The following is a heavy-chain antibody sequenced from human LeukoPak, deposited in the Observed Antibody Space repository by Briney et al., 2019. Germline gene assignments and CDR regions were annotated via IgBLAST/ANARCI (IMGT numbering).Heavy chain of an antibody. V-gene: IGHV3-48*02. D-gene: IGHD2-15*01. CDR1: GFTFSTHG. CDR3: ARAGSGGRNYFDY. Sequence: GGSLRLSCAASGFTFSTHGMNWVRQAPGKGLEWVSYISSSGGPIYYADSVKGRFTISRDNAKNSLYLQMNSLRDEDTAVYYCARAGSGGRNYFDYWGQGTLVTVSS. CDR2: ISSSGGPI. J-gene: IGHJ4*02.